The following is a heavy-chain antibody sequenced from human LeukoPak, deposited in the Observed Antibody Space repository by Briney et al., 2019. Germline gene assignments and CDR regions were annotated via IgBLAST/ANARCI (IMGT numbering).Heavy chain of an antibody. Sequence: GATVTISCKASGYTFIDHYIHWVQQAPGKGLEWMGRVDPENGQRIYADKFRGRITISADTSRDTVCLELGSLRSEDTAVYYCVRIAYYGRNGDAYWGRGSLVTVSS. CDR2: VDPENGQR. J-gene: IGHJ4*02. CDR1: GYTFIDHY. CDR3: VRIAYYGRNGDAY. D-gene: IGHD2-21*01. V-gene: IGHV1-69-2*01.